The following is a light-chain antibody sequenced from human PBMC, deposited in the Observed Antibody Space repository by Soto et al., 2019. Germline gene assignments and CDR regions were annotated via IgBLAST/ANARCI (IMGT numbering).Light chain of an antibody. Sequence: DFQMTQSPSSLSASVGDRVTITCRASQDISHDVAWYQQKPGNPPYLLIREASTLQSGVPSRFSGTGYGTVFTLTINNLQPEDVATYFCQKYNSVPPTFGGGTKVDIK. CDR3: QKYNSVPPT. J-gene: IGKJ4*01. CDR2: EAS. CDR1: QDISHD. V-gene: IGKV1-27*01.